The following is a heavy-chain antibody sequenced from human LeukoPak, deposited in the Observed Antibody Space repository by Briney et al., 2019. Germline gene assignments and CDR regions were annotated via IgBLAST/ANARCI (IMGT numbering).Heavy chain of an antibody. CDR3: ARDRRQQLGIDY. CDR1: GGSISSSSYY. D-gene: IGHD6-13*01. CDR2: IYYSGST. J-gene: IGHJ4*02. Sequence: SETLSLTCTVSGGSISSSSYYWGWIRQPPGKGLEWIGSIYYSGSTYYNPSLKSRVTISVDTSKNQFSLKLSSVTAADTAVYYCARDRRQQLGIDYWGQGTLVTVSS. V-gene: IGHV4-39*07.